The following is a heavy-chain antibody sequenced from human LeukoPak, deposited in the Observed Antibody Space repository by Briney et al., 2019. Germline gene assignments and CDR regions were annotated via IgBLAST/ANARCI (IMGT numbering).Heavy chain of an antibody. Sequence: ASVKVSCKASGYTFTGYYLHWVRQAPGQGLEWMGIINPSGGSTSYAQKFQGRVTMTRDMSTSTVYMELSSLRSEDTAVYYCARDVTPQEGGGFDYWGQGTLVTVSS. V-gene: IGHV1-46*01. D-gene: IGHD3-16*01. J-gene: IGHJ4*02. CDR2: INPSGGST. CDR3: ARDVTPQEGGGFDY. CDR1: GYTFTGYY.